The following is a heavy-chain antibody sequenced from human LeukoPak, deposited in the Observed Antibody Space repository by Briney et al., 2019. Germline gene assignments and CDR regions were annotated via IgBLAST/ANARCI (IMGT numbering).Heavy chain of an antibody. CDR3: ASGIHLDTFDV. Sequence: SETLSLTCTVSGGSMNTYYWSWIRQPAGRGLEWIGHVFSSGTTYYNPSLQSRVTISVDRSKNQFSLKLSSVTAADTAVYYCASGIHLDTFDVWGQGTMVTVSS. J-gene: IGHJ3*01. V-gene: IGHV4-4*07. CDR1: GGSMNTYY. CDR2: VFSSGTT.